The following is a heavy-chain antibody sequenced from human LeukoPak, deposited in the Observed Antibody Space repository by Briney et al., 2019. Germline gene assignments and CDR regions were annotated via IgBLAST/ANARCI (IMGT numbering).Heavy chain of an antibody. V-gene: IGHV1-2*02. CDR3: ARGSLWYSSGWYGQNFDY. J-gene: IGHJ4*02. CDR1: GYTFTGYY. D-gene: IGHD6-19*01. Sequence: ASVTVSCKASGYTFTGYYMHWVRQAPGQGLEWMGWINPNSGGTNYAQKFQGRVTMTRDTSISTAYMELSRLRSDDTAVYYCARGSLWYSSGWYGQNFDYWGQGTLVTVSS. CDR2: INPNSGGT.